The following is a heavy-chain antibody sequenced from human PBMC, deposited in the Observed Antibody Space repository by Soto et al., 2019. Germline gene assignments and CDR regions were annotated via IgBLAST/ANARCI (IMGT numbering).Heavy chain of an antibody. Sequence: EVQLVESGGGLLQPGGSLTLSCTASGFTFSNYWMHWVRQAPGKGLVWVSRTKSDGSGTSYTDSVKGRFTISRDNAYNTLYLQMSNLRAEDTAVYYCARGGFDYGLGRMYVWGKGTTVSVSS. CDR3: ARGGFDYGLGRMYV. CDR2: TKSDGSGT. V-gene: IGHV3-74*01. J-gene: IGHJ6*04. CDR1: GFTFSNYW. D-gene: IGHD3-10*01.